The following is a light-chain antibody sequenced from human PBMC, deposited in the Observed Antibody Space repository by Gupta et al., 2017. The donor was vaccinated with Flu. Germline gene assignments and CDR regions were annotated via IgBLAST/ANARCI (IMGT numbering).Light chain of an antibody. Sequence: TISCTGSSSNIGARYDVHWYQQLPGTARKLLVFGTENRHSGVPDRFSGTKSGTSASLTITGLQAEDEADYYCQAYDSTLSGSVIFGGGTKLTVL. CDR1: SSNIGARYD. J-gene: IGLJ2*01. V-gene: IGLV1-40*01. CDR3: QAYDSTLSGSVI. CDR2: GTE.